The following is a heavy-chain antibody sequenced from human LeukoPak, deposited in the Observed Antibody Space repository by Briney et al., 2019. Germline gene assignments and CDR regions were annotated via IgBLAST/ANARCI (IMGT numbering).Heavy chain of an antibody. V-gene: IGHV3-74*01. J-gene: IGHJ2*01. CDR1: GFTFSSYW. CDR2: INSDGSST. CDR3: ARVHYDILTGQGHWYFDL. D-gene: IGHD3-9*01. Sequence: GGSLRLSCAASGFTFSSYWMHWVRQAPGKGLVWVSRINSDGSSTSYADSVKGRFTISRDNAKNTLYLQMNSLRAEDTAVYYCARVHYDILTGQGHWYFDLWGRGTLVTVS.